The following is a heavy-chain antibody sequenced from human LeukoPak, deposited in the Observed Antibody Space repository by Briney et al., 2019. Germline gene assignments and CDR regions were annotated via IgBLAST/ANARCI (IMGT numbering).Heavy chain of an antibody. Sequence: GGSLRLSCAASGFTFSSCAMSWVRHAPGKGLERVSAISGSGGSTCYADSVKGRFTISRDNSKNTLYLQMNSLRAEDTAVYYCAKDGGYSGYDYVPDFDYWGQGTLVTVSS. CDR2: ISGSGGST. D-gene: IGHD5-12*01. J-gene: IGHJ4*02. V-gene: IGHV3-23*01. CDR1: GFTFSSCA. CDR3: AKDGGYSGYDYVPDFDY.